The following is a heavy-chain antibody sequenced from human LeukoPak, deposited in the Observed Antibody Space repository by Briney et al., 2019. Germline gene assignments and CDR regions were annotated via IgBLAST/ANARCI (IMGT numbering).Heavy chain of an antibody. CDR1: GYSFITFD. CDR3: ARGPLTGEHYHYYMDV. J-gene: IGHJ6*03. CDR2: LNPNTGKT. V-gene: IGHV1-8*03. D-gene: IGHD7-27*01. Sequence: AAVKVSCKASGYSFITFDINWVRQAPGQGLEWMGWLNPNTGKTGYAQKFQDRVTITGNSSISTVDMELSSLTSDDTAVYYCARGPLTGEHYHYYMDVWGKGTAVTVSS.